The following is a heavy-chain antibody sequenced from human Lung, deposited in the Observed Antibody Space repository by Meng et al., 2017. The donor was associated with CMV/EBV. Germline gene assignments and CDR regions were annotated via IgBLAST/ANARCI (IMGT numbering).Heavy chain of an antibody. CDR3: ALTMDNWFDP. Sequence: SETLSLTXTVSGGSMGRGTYHWAWIRQRPGQGLEWIGSIYYSGTTYYNPSLKIRVTISGDTSKNQFYLSLHSLTAADTAVYYCALTMDNWFDPWGQGTTVTVSS. J-gene: IGHJ5*02. CDR2: IYYSGTT. V-gene: IGHV4-39*07. D-gene: IGHD3-10*01. CDR1: GGSMGRGTYH.